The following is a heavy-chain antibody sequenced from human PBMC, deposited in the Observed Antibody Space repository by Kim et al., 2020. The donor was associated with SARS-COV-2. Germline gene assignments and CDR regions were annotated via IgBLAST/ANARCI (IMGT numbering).Heavy chain of an antibody. CDR2: INPNSGGT. CDR1: GYTFTGYY. CDR3: ARDEVGYGGSVDY. D-gene: IGHD2-15*01. J-gene: IGHJ4*02. Sequence: ASVKVSCKASGYTFTGYYMHWVRQAPGQGLEWMGWINPNSGGTNYAQKFQGRVTMTRDTSISTAYMELSRLRSDDTAVYYCARDEVGYGGSVDYWGQGTLVTVSS. V-gene: IGHV1-2*02.